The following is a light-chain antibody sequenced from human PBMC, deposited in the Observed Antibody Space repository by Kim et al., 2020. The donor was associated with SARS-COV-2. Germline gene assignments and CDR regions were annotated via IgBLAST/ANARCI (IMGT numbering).Light chain of an antibody. J-gene: IGLJ1*01. CDR2: EVS. Sequence: QSALTQPASVSGSPGQSITISCSGTSSDIGGYNYVSWYQQHPGKAPKLMIYEVSNRPSGVSNHFSGYKSGNTASLTISGLQAEDEADYYCSAYTSTSTLVFGTGTKVTVL. V-gene: IGLV2-14*01. CDR3: SAYTSTSTLV. CDR1: SSDIGGYNY.